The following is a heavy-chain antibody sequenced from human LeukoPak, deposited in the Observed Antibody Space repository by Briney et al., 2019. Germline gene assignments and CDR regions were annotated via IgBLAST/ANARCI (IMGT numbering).Heavy chain of an antibody. Sequence: GGSLRLSCAASGFTFTSYSMNWVRQAPGKGLEWVSTISGGGGSTYYADSVKGRFTISRDNSKNTLYLQVNSLRAEDTAVYYCARLYCSGGSCYADGFDIWGQGTMVTVSS. CDR3: ARLYCSGGSCYADGFDI. V-gene: IGHV3-23*01. J-gene: IGHJ3*02. CDR1: GFTFTSYS. CDR2: ISGGGGST. D-gene: IGHD2-15*01.